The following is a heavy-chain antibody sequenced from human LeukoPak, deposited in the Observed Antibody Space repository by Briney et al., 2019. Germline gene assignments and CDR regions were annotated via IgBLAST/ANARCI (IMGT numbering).Heavy chain of an antibody. Sequence: GGSLRLSCAASGFTFSSYSMNWVRQAPGKGLEWVSSISSSSSYIYYADSVKGRFTISRDNAKNTLYLQMNSLRAEDTAVYYCARARLGGTPYHYGLDVWGQGTTVTVSS. J-gene: IGHJ6*02. CDR3: ARARLGGTPYHYGLDV. CDR2: ISSSSSYI. V-gene: IGHV3-21*06. CDR1: GFTFSSYS. D-gene: IGHD1-26*01.